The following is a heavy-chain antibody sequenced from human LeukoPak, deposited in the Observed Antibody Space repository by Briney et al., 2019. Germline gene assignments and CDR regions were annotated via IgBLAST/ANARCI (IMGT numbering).Heavy chain of an antibody. CDR2: ISGRGDRT. J-gene: IGHJ3*02. CDR3: ARVEATYNNIRGDAFDI. D-gene: IGHD1-1*01. CDR1: GFTFRNHE. Sequence: GGSLRLACAAPGFTFRNHEINWVRQAPGKALEWVSYISGRGDRTEYADSVKGRFSISRDNVKNSVNVLMNNLRAEDTAVYYCARVEATYNNIRGDAFDIWGQGTMVTVSS. V-gene: IGHV3-48*03.